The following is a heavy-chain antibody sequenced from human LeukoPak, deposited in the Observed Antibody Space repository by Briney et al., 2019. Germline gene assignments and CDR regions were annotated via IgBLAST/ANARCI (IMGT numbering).Heavy chain of an antibody. J-gene: IGHJ4*02. CDR1: GGSLSGYY. CDR2: INHSGST. D-gene: IGHD2-15*01. V-gene: IGHV4-34*01. Sequence: PSETLSLTCAVYGGSLSGYYWSWIRQPPGKGLEWIGEINHSGSTNYNPSLKSRVTISVDTSKNQFSLKLSSVTAADTAVCYCARRRIMGSNTYLFDYWGQGTLVTVSS. CDR3: ARRRIMGSNTYLFDY.